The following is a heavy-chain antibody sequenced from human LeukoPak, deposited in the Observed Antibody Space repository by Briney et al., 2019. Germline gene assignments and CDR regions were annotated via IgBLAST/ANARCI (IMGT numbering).Heavy chain of an antibody. CDR2: IRYDGSNK. Sequence: GGSLRLSCAASGFTFSSYVMHWVRQAPDKGLEWVAFIRYDGSNKYYSDSVKGRFTISRDNSKNTLYLQMNSLRPEDTAVYYCARGYYDFWSGYAQNYYYYMDVWGKGTTVTVSS. J-gene: IGHJ6*03. D-gene: IGHD3-3*01. V-gene: IGHV3-30*02. CDR3: ARGYYDFWSGYAQNYYYYMDV. CDR1: GFTFSSYV.